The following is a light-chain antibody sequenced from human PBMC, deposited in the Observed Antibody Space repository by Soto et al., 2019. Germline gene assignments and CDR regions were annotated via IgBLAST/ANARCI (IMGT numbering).Light chain of an antibody. Sequence: DIQMTQSPSSLSASVGDRVTITCRASQSISSYLNWYQQKPGKAPKLLIYAASGLQSGVPSRFSGSGSGTDFTLTISSQQPEDFTTYDGQQSYSTPPTFGQGTKVEIK. V-gene: IGKV1-39*01. CDR1: QSISSY. CDR2: AAS. CDR3: QQSYSTPPT. J-gene: IGKJ1*01.